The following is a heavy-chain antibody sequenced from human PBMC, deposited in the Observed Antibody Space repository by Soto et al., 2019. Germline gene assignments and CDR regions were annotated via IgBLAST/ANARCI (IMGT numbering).Heavy chain of an antibody. V-gene: IGHV3-33*01. CDR3: ARDRGGGDQGMDV. J-gene: IGHJ6*02. CDR1: GFSFSRHG. Sequence: QVQLVESGGGVVQPGRSLRLSCAASGFSFSRHGMHWVCQAPGKGLEWVAVIWYDGNNKYYADYVKGRFTISRDTSNNTLYLQMNSLRAEDTAVYYCARDRGGGDQGMDVWGQGTAVTVSS. D-gene: IGHD3-16*01. CDR2: IWYDGNNK.